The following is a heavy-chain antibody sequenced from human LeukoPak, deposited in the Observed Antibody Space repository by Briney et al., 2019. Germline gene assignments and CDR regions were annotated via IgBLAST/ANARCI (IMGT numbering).Heavy chain of an antibody. Sequence: SETLSLTCTVYGVPINSSAYYWVGVGQSRGRGLEWLGSIYNNGYTYYYPSFESRLTIAIQTTNNLFLQKMTSGTAADAASFYRTARGFRLPLDAFDVWGQGTRVAVS. CDR1: GVPINSSAYY. V-gene: IGHV4-39*01. J-gene: IGHJ3*01. D-gene: IGHD5-18*01. CDR3: TARGFRLPLDAFDV. CDR2: IYNNGYT.